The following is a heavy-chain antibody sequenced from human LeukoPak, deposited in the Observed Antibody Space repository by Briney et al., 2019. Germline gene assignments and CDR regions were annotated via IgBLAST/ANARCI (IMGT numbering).Heavy chain of an antibody. CDR3: ARHGTSVAVLNW. D-gene: IGHD2-2*01. V-gene: IGHV3-11*04. CDR2: ISSSGSTI. Sequence: GGSLRLSCAASGFTFSDFYMSWIRQAPGKGLEWISYISSSGSTIYYADSVKGRFTISRDNADNSLYLQMNSLRGEDTAVYYCARHGTSVAVLNWWGRGTLVTVSS. CDR1: GFTFSDFY. J-gene: IGHJ4*02.